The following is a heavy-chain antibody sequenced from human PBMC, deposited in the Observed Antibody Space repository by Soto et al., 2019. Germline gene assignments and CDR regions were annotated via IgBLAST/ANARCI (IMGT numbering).Heavy chain of an antibody. D-gene: IGHD1-1*01. V-gene: IGHV4-59*01. CDR2: IFSSGSI. J-gene: IGHJ4*01. CDR3: ARSRSVSGTILRYYFDY. CDR1: GGSISSYY. Sequence: PSETLSLTCSVSGGSISSYYWSWIRQSPGKGLEWIGYIFSSGSINYNPSLKSRVGISVDTSKNQCSLKLSSVTAADTAVYYCARSRSVSGTILRYYFDYWGHGTLVTVSS.